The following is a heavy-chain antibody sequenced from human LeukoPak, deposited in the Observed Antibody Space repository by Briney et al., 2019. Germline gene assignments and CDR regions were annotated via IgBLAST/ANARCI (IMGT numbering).Heavy chain of an antibody. CDR2: IYYSGST. V-gene: IGHV4-59*01. CDR3: ASHSSSSWYSTAFDI. CDR1: GGSISSYY. D-gene: IGHD6-13*01. J-gene: IGHJ3*02. Sequence: SETLSLTCTVSGGSISSYYWSWIRQLPGKGLEWIGYIYYSGSTNYNPSLKSRVTISVDTSKNQFSLKLSSVTAADTAVYYCASHSSSSWYSTAFDIWGQGTMVTVSS.